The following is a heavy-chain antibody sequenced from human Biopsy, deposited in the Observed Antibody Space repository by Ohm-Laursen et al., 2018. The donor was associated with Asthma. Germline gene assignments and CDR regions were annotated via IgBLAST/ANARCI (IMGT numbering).Heavy chain of an antibody. J-gene: IGHJ6*02. CDR1: GGSFSSNY. CDR2: NHQSGYT. CDR3: ARGSSSRLSQWELLVSGGKRAHSYYGMDV. Sequence: GTLSLTCAVYGGSFSSNYWSWIRQTPGKGLEWLGDNHQSGYTNYNPSLSSRLTLSVDTSKNQFSLRLTSVTAADTAVYYCARGSSSRLSQWELLVSGGKRAHSYYGMDVWGQGTTVTVSS. V-gene: IGHV4-34*01. D-gene: IGHD1-26*01.